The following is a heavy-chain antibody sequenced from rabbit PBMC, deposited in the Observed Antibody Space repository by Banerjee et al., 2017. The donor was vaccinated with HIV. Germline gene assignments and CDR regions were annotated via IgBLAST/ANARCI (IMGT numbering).Heavy chain of an antibody. CDR2: INTSSGNT. Sequence: QEQLVESGGGLVTLGGSLKLSCKAPGIDFSSYGISWVRQAPGKGLELIACINTSSGNTVYATWAKGRFTISKTSWTTVTLQMTSLTAADTATYFCARDLSGVIGWNLNLWGPGTLVTVS. D-gene: IGHD1-1*01. CDR3: ARDLSGVIGWNLNL. J-gene: IGHJ4*01. CDR1: GIDFSSYG. V-gene: IGHV1S45*01.